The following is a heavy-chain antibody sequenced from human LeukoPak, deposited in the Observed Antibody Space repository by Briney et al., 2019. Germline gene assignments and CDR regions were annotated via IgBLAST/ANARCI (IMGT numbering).Heavy chain of an antibody. CDR2: FDPEDGET. D-gene: IGHD3-10*01. Sequence: GASVKVSCKVSGYTLTELSMHWVRQAPGKGLEWVGSFDPEDGETIYAQKFQGRVTMTEDTSTDTAYMELSSLRSEDTAVYYCATVGRRFEELSPCDYWGQGTLVTVSS. CDR3: ATVGRRFEELSPCDY. CDR1: GYTLTELS. J-gene: IGHJ4*02. V-gene: IGHV1-24*01.